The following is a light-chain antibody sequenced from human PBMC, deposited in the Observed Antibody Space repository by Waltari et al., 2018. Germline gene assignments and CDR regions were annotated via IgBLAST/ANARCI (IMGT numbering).Light chain of an antibody. CDR3: QQRANWPIT. Sequence: EIVLTQSPATQSLSPGERATLPCRASQNVNSYLIWYQQKPGQAPRLLIYDAFNRATGIPARFSGSGSGTDFTLTISSLEPEDFADYYCQQRANWPITFGQGTRLEIK. V-gene: IGKV3-11*01. J-gene: IGKJ5*01. CDR1: QNVNSY. CDR2: DAF.